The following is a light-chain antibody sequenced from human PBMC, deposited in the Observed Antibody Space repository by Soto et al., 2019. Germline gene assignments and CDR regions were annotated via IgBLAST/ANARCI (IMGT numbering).Light chain of an antibody. CDR2: YAS. V-gene: IGKV1-5*01. Sequence: DIQMTQSPSTLSASVGDRVTITCRASQSISTWLAWYQQKPGKAPKLLVYYASTLQSGVPSRFSGSGSGTDFTLTISSLQPDDFASYFCLQDYTYPGTFGQGTKVDI. J-gene: IGKJ1*01. CDR1: QSISTW. CDR3: LQDYTYPGT.